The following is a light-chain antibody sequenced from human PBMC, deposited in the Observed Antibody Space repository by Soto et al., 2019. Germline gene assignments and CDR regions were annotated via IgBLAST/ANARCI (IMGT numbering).Light chain of an antibody. V-gene: IGLV2-14*01. J-gene: IGLJ1*01. CDR3: SSYTRSSTLYV. Sequence: QSALTQPASVSGSPGQSITISCTGTSSDVGGYNYVSWYQRHPGKAPKLMIYDVNNRPSGVSNRFSGSKSGNTASLTISGLQAEDEADYYCSSYTRSSTLYVFGTGTKVTVL. CDR1: SSDVGGYNY. CDR2: DVN.